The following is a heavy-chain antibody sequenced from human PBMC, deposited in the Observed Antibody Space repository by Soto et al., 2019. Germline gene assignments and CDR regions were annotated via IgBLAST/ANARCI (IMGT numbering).Heavy chain of an antibody. Sequence: SVKVSCKASGGTFSSYAISWVRQAPGQGLEWMGGIIPIFGTANYAQKFQGRVTITADESTSTAYMELSSLRSEDTAVYYCARDLLQQLVLGYYYYGMDVWGQGTTVTVSS. CDR3: ARDLLQQLVLGYYYYGMDV. J-gene: IGHJ6*02. CDR2: IIPIFGTA. D-gene: IGHD6-13*01. V-gene: IGHV1-69*13. CDR1: GGTFSSYA.